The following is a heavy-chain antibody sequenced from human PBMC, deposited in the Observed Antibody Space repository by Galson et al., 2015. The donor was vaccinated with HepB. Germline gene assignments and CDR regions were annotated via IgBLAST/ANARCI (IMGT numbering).Heavy chain of an antibody. V-gene: IGHV3-53*01. J-gene: IGHJ2*01. CDR3: AREHDSSVFDL. Sequence: SLRLSCAASGFTVSSNYMSWVRQAPGKGLEWVSVIYSGGSTYYADSVKGRFTISRDNSKNTLYLQMNSLRAEDTAVYYCAREHDSSVFDLWGRGTLVTVSS. CDR1: GFTVSSNY. CDR2: IYSGGST. D-gene: IGHD3-22*01.